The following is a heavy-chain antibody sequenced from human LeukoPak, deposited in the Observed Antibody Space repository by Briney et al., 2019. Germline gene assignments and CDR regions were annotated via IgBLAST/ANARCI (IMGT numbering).Heavy chain of an antibody. CDR1: GGSFSGYY. CDR3: ARRASIAAPRRAFDI. CDR2: INHSGST. D-gene: IGHD6-25*01. V-gene: IGHV4-34*01. J-gene: IGHJ3*02. Sequence: KPSETLSLTCAVYGGSFSGYYWSWIRQPPGKGLEWIGEINHSGSTNYNPSLKSRVTISVDTSKNQFSLKLSSVTAADTAVYYCARRASIAAPRRAFDIWGQGTMVTVS.